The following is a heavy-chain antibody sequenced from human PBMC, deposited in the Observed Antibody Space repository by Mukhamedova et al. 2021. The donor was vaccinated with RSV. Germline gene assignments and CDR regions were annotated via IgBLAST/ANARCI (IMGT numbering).Heavy chain of an antibody. V-gene: IGHV1-69*01. J-gene: IGHJ3*02. CDR3: ARVWDIVVVPAAQGAFDI. D-gene: IGHD2-2*01. Sequence: QWYQRRVTITADESTSTAYMELSSLRSEDTAVYYCARVWDIVVVPAAQGAFDIWGQGTMVTVSS.